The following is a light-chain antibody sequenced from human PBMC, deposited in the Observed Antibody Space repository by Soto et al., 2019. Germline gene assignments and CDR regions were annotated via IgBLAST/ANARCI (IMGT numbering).Light chain of an antibody. J-gene: IGLJ1*01. CDR3: SSYTSRSMRV. CDR2: EVS. CDR1: SSDVGGYKY. Sequence: QSALTQPASVSGSPGQSITISCTGTSSDVGGYKYVSWYQQHPGKAPKLMIYEVSNRPSGVSNRFSSSKSGNTASLTISGLQAEVEADYYGSSYTSRSMRVFGTGTTVTV. V-gene: IGLV2-14*01.